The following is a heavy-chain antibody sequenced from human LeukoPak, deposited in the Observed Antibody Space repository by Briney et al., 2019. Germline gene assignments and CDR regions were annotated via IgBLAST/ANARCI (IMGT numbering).Heavy chain of an antibody. V-gene: IGHV4-4*02. D-gene: IGHD4-17*01. CDR2: IYHSGTT. Sequence: SGTLSLTRAVSGAFITNSHWWSWARQRPGKGLEWIGEIYHSGTTNYNPSLQSRVTMSVDKSKNQFSLKLSSVTAADTAVYYCATYFYGEYGSYYFDYWGQGTLVTVSS. J-gene: IGHJ4*02. CDR1: GAFITNSHW. CDR3: ATYFYGEYGSYYFDY.